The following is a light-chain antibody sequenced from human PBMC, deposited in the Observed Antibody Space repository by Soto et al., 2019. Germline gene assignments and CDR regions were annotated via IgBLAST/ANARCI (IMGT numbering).Light chain of an antibody. CDR3: QQYNSAST. J-gene: IGKJ1*01. Sequence: DIQMTQSPSTLSASVGDRVTITCRASQSISSWLAWYQQKPGKAPKLLIYDASSLESGVPSRFSGSGSGTEFTLTISGLQPDDFATYYCQQYNSASTFGQGTKVEIK. CDR1: QSISSW. V-gene: IGKV1-5*01. CDR2: DAS.